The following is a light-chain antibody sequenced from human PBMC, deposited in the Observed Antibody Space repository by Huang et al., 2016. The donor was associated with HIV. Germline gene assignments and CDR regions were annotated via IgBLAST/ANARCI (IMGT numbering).Light chain of an antibody. CDR1: QGISKS. Sequence: DIQMTHSPSSLSASVVDRVTIICRASQGISKSLAWYQQKPGKAPKLLLYATSKFGRGVPSRCSGSGSGTHYTLTISTLQPEDLATYYCQQYQSVPWTFGQGTKVAI. CDR3: QQYQSVPWT. V-gene: IGKV1-NL1*01. CDR2: ATS. J-gene: IGKJ1*01.